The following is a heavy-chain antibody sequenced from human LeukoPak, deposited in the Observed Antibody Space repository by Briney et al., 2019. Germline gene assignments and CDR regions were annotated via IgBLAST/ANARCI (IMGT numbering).Heavy chain of an antibody. J-gene: IGHJ6*04. Sequence: GRSLRLSCAASGFTFSSYGMHWVRQAPGKGLEWVAVISYDGTNKYYADSVKGRFTISRDNSKNTLDLQMNSLRVEDTAVYYCVRDRAPWGGALGGAKGMDVWGEGTTVTVSS. CDR3: VRDRAPWGGALGGAKGMDV. V-gene: IGHV3-30*03. CDR2: ISYDGTNK. CDR1: GFTFSSYG. D-gene: IGHD3-10*01.